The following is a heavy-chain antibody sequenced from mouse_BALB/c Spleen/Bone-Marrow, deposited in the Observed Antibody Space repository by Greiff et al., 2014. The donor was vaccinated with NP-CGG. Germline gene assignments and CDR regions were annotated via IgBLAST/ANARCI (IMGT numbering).Heavy chain of an antibody. CDR1: GITVSSYA. CDR2: IGSGGRK. Sequence: DVMLVESGGGLVKPGGSLKLSCVASGITVSSYAMSWVRQTPEKRLEWVASIGSGGRKHYPDSVEGRLTISRDNARNILYLQVSSLRSEDTAMYYCARGGMTPFDFWGQGITLTVSS. J-gene: IGHJ2*01. CDR3: ARGGMTPFDF. D-gene: IGHD2-13*01. V-gene: IGHV5-6-5*01.